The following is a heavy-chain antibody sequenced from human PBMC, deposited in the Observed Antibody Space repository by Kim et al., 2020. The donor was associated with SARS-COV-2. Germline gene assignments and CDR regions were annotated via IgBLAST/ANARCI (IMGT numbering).Heavy chain of an antibody. D-gene: IGHD4-17*01. Sequence: SPSLNSRISISADTSKNQFSLKLSSVTAADTAVYYCARSDYGDYGGYFDYWGQGTLVTVSS. V-gene: IGHV4-31*02. J-gene: IGHJ4*02. CDR3: ARSDYGDYGGYFDY.